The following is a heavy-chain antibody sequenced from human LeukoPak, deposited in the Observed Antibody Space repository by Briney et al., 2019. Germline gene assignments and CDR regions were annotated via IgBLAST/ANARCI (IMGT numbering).Heavy chain of an antibody. CDR2: ISGSGGST. D-gene: IGHD3-9*01. J-gene: IGHJ5*02. V-gene: IGHV3-23*01. CDR1: GFTFSSYA. CDR3: ATSSDLVSHLS. Sequence: GGSLRLSCAASGFTFSSYAMGWVRQAPGKGLEWVSAISGSGGSTYYADSVKGRFAISRDNSKNTLYLQMNSLRAEDTAVYYCATSSDLVSHLSWGQGTLVTVSS.